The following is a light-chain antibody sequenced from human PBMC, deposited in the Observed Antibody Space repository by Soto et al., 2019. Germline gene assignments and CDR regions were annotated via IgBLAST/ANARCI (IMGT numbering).Light chain of an antibody. Sequence: QSVLTQPASVSGSPGQSITISCTGTNSDVGSHNFVSWYQQYPGKAPKLLIYEASKRPSGLSNRFSGSKSGNTASLTISGLQAEDEADYYCCSLTNGATWVFGGGTQLTV. V-gene: IGLV2-23*01. J-gene: IGLJ3*02. CDR2: EAS. CDR3: CSLTNGATWV. CDR1: NSDVGSHNF.